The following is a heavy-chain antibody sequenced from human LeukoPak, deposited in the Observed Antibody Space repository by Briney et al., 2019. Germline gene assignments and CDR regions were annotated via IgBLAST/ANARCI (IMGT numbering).Heavy chain of an antibody. D-gene: IGHD3-16*01. V-gene: IGHV4-59*01. CDR1: GGSISSYH. J-gene: IGHJ5*02. Sequence: SETLSLTCTVSGGSISSYHWSWIRQPPGKGLEWIGYIYYSGSTNYNPSLKSRVTISVDTSKNQFSLKLRSVTAADTAVYCCASSWDAVGGFDPWGQGTLVTGSS. CDR2: IYYSGST. CDR3: ASSWDAVGGFDP.